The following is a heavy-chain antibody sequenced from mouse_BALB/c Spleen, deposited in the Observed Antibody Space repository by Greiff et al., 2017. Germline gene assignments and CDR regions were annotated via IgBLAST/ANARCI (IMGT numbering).Heavy chain of an antibody. D-gene: IGHD2-14*01. CDR3: ARSYRYDGYYFDY. J-gene: IGHJ2*01. Sequence: QVQLQQSGAELVRPGPSVKVSCKASGYAFTNYLIEWVKQRPGQGLEWIGVINPGSGGTNYNEKFKGKATLTADKSSSTAYMQLSSLTSDDSAVYFCARSYRYDGYYFDYWGQGTTLTVSS. CDR1: GYAFTNYL. V-gene: IGHV1-54*03. CDR2: INPGSGGT.